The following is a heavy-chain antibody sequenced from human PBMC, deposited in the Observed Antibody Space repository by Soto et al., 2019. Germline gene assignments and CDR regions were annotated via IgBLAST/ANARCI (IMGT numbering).Heavy chain of an antibody. D-gene: IGHD1-1*01. CDR1: GYSFTSYW. J-gene: IGHJ6*02. Sequence: GESLKISCKGSGYSFTSYWIGWVRQMPGKGLEWMEIIYPGDSDTRYSPSFQGQVTISADKSISTAYLQWSSLKASDTAMYYCARQEGTTPYYYGMDVWGQGTTVTVSS. CDR3: ARQEGTTPYYYGMDV. CDR2: IYPGDSDT. V-gene: IGHV5-51*01.